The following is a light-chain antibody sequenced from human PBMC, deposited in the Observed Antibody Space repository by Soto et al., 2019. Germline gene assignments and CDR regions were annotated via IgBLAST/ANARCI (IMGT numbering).Light chain of an antibody. V-gene: IGKV1-5*01. CDR1: QSIKKW. Sequence: IQLTQSPSSLSASVGDRVIITCRASQSIKKWVAWYQQKPGKAPKVLIYDASPLQSGVPSRFSGSGSGTVFTLTISNLQPEDFATYYCQHYNGYPITFGQGTQLEI. J-gene: IGKJ2*01. CDR3: QHYNGYPIT. CDR2: DAS.